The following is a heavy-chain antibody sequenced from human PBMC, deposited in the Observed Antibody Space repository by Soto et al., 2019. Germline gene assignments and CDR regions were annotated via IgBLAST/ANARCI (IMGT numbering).Heavy chain of an antibody. D-gene: IGHD4-17*01. CDR1: GFTFSSYW. CDR2: IKQDGSEK. J-gene: IGHJ3*02. V-gene: IGHV3-7*03. CDR3: ARDVGYGDYESAFDI. Sequence: GGSLRLSCAASGFTFSSYWMSWVRQAPGKGLEWVANIKQDGSEKYYVDSVKGRFTISRDNVKNSLYLQMNSLRAEDTAVYYCARDVGYGDYESAFDIWGQGTMVTVSS.